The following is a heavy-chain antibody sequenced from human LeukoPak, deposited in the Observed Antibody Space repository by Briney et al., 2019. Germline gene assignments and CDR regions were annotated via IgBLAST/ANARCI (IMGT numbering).Heavy chain of an antibody. J-gene: IGHJ4*02. CDR1: GGSISSGGYY. CDR2: IYYSGST. V-gene: IGHV4-31*03. D-gene: IGHD6-13*01. Sequence: PSETLSLTCTVSGGSISSGGYYWSWIRQHPGKGLEWVGYIYYSGSTYYNPSLKSRVTISVDTSKNQFSLKLSSVTAADTAVYYCARGLKAAAGKGAEEYYFDYWGQGTLVTVSS. CDR3: ARGLKAAAGKGAEEYYFDY.